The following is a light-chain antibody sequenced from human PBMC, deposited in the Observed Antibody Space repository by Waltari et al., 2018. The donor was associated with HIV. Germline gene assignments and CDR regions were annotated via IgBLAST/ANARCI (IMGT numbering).Light chain of an antibody. CDR3: QTWGTGIQV. CDR2: LKSDGSH. J-gene: IGLJ3*02. CDR1: SGHTNYA. V-gene: IGLV4-69*02. Sequence: QLVLTQSPSASASLGASVKLTCTLSSGHTNYAIAWHPQQPEKGPRYLMNLKSDGSHSKGDVIPDRFSGSSSGAERYLTISSLQSEDEADYYCQTWGTGIQVFGGGTKLTVL.